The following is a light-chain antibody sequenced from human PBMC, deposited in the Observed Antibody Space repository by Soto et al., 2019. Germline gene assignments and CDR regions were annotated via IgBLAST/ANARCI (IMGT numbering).Light chain of an antibody. CDR1: QGLAST. CDR2: AAS. J-gene: IGKJ4*01. Sequence: IVMTQSPATLSVSPGERATLSCRASQGLASTLAWYQQKPGQTPRLIIYAASTRATGVPARFSGGWSGTEFTLTMNSVQSEDFASYYCQQYHSLPLTVGGGTKVEIK. CDR3: QQYHSLPLT. V-gene: IGKV3-15*01.